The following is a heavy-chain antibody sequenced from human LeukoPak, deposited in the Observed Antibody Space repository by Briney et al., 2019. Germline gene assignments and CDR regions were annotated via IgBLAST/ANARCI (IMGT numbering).Heavy chain of an antibody. J-gene: IGHJ4*02. D-gene: IGHD3-3*01. CDR2: IYSGGST. V-gene: IGHV3-53*01. CDR1: GFTVSSNY. CDR3: ARSSPPHITIFGVVPDYFDY. Sequence: GGSLRLSCAASGFTVSSNYMSWVRQAPGKGLEWVSVIYSGGSTYYADSVKGRFTISRDNSKNTLYLQMNSLRAEDTAVYYCARSSPPHITIFGVVPDYFDYWGQGTLVTVSS.